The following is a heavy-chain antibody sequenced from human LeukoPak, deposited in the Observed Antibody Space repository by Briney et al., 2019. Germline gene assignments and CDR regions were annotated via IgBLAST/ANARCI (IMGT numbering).Heavy chain of an antibody. Sequence: SVKVSCKASGGTFSSYAISWVRQAPGQGLEWMGGIIPIFGTANYAQKFQGRVTITADDSTSTAYMELSSMRSEDTAVYYCARDTTSYCSGGSCYSVFAYWGQGTLVTVSS. CDR3: ARDTTSYCSGGSCYSVFAY. CDR1: GGTFSSYA. V-gene: IGHV1-69*13. J-gene: IGHJ4*02. CDR2: IIPIFGTA. D-gene: IGHD2-15*01.